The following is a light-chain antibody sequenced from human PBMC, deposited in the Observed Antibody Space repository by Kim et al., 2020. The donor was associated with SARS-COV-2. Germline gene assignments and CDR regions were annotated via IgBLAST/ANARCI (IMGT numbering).Light chain of an antibody. CDR2: GKN. CDR3: NSRDSSGNHVV. J-gene: IGLJ2*01. CDR1: NLRSYY. V-gene: IGLV3-19*01. Sequence: SELTQDPAVSVALGQTVRITCQGDNLRSYYASWYQQKPGQAPVLVIYGKNNRPSGIPDRFSGSSSGNTASLTITGAQAEDEADYYCNSRDSSGNHVVFGGGTQLTVL.